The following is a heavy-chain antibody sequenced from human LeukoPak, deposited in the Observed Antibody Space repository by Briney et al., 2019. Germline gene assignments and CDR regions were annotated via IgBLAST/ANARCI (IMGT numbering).Heavy chain of an antibody. CDR1: GFTFSSYS. J-gene: IGHJ4*02. Sequence: GGSLRLSCAASGFTFSSYSMNWVRQAPGKGLEWVSYISSSSSTIYYADSVKGRFTISRDNAKNSLYLQMNSLRAEDTAVYYCARDSIPRLAAAAKGYFDYWGQGTLVTVSS. CDR3: ARDSIPRLAAAAKGYFDY. V-gene: IGHV3-48*04. CDR2: ISSSSSTI. D-gene: IGHD6-13*01.